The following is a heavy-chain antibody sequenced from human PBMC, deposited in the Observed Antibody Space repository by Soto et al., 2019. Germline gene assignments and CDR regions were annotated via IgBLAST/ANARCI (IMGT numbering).Heavy chain of an antibody. V-gene: IGHV3-30-3*01. CDR1: GFTFSSYA. CDR3: ARVSLDGAAAGISDWYFDL. D-gene: IGHD6-13*01. Sequence: QVQLVESGGGVVQPGRSLRLSCAASGFTFSSYAMHWVRQAPGKGLEWVAVISYDGSNKYYADSVKGRFTISRDNSKNTLYLQMNSLRAEDTAVYYCARVSLDGAAAGISDWYFDLWGRGTLVTVSS. J-gene: IGHJ2*01. CDR2: ISYDGSNK.